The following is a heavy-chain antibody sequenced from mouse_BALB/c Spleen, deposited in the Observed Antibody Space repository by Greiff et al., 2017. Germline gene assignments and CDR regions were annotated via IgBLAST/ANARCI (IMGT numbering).Heavy chain of an antibody. CDR3: VRVLDY. V-gene: IGHV2-9-2*01. Sequence: QVQLQQSGPGLVAPSQSLSITCNVSGFSLTSYDISWIRQPPGKGLEWLGVIWTGGGTNYNSAFMSRLSISKDNSKSQVFLKMNSLQTDDTAIYYCVRVLDYWGQGTSVTVSS. J-gene: IGHJ4*01. CDR2: IWTGGGT. CDR1: GFSLTSYD.